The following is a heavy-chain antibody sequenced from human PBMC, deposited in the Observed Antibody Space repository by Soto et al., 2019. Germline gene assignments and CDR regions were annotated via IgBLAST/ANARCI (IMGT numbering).Heavy chain of an antibody. Sequence: GATVKAACKASGYTYTGYYMHWVRQAPGQGLEWMGWINPNSGGTNYAQKFQGWVTMTRDTSISTAYMELSRLRSDDTAVYYCARLPLGEQRYGTDVRGQGTTVSVSS. CDR2: INPNSGGT. CDR3: ARLPLGEQRYGTDV. D-gene: IGHD6-25*01. J-gene: IGHJ6*02. CDR1: GYTYTGYY. V-gene: IGHV1-2*04.